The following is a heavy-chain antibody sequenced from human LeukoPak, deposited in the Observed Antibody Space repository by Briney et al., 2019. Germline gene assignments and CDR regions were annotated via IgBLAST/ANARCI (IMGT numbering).Heavy chain of an antibody. CDR1: GYTFTIYT. CDR2: INTGTKNT. V-gene: IGHV3-21*05. J-gene: IGHJ4*02. D-gene: IGHD1-26*01. CDR3: ARYNSGTYFGQTSFFDY. Sequence: PGGSLRLSCAASGYTFTIYTINWVRQAPGQGLEWIAYINTGTKNTNYADSVKGRFTISIDNAQNSVYLQMNSLRAEDTAVYYCARYNSGTYFGQTSFFDYWGQGSLVSASS.